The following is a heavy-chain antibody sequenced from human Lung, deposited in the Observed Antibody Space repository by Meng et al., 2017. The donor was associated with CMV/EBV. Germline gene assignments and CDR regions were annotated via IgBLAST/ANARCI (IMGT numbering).Heavy chain of an antibody. CDR2: INTDANER. V-gene: IGHV3-74*03. Sequence: DGELVGSGGGLVQPGGSLRLSCAVSGFTFSDYNIHWVRQAPGKGLVWVSRINTDANERTYEDSVKGRFSITRDNAKNTVFLQMNSLRAEDTAIYYCARDRDWELFDYWGQGILVTVSS. CDR3: ARDRDWELFDY. CDR1: GFTFSDYN. J-gene: IGHJ4*02. D-gene: IGHD3-10*01.